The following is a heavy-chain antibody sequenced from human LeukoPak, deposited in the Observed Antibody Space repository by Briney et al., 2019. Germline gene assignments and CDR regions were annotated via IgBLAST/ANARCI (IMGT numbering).Heavy chain of an antibody. CDR2: INPNSGGT. D-gene: IGHD6-13*01. V-gene: IGHV1-2*02. Sequence: ASVKVSCKASGYTFTGYYMHWVRQAPGQGLEWMGWINPNSGGTNYAQKFQGRVTMTRDTSISTAYMELSRLRSDDTAVYYCARGPNMAAAGHNFDYWGQGTLVTVSS. J-gene: IGHJ4*02. CDR1: GYTFTGYY. CDR3: ARGPNMAAAGHNFDY.